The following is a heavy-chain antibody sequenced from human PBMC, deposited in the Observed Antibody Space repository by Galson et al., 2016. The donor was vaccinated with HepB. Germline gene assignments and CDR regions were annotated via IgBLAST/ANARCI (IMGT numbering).Heavy chain of an antibody. D-gene: IGHD3-3*01. V-gene: IGHV1-3*01. J-gene: IGHJ4*02. CDR2: INAGNGNT. CDR3: ARAGTLRSGYWYYFDY. Sequence: SVKVSCKASGYTFTSYAMHWVRQAPGQRLERMGWINAGNGNTKNSQKFQGRVTITRDTSASTAYMELSSLRSEDTAVYYCARAGTLRSGYWYYFDYWGQGTLVTVSS. CDR1: GYTFTSYA.